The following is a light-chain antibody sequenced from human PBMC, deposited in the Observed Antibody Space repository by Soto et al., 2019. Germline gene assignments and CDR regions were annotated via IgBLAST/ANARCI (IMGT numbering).Light chain of an antibody. V-gene: IGKV1-5*03. Sequence: DIQMTQSPSTLSASVGDRVTITCRASQTISYWLAWYQQKPGQVPKLLIYQASSLESGVPSRFSGSGSGTEFTLTISSLQPGDFATYYCQHYHSYPLTFGGGTEVEIK. CDR3: QHYHSYPLT. CDR2: QAS. CDR1: QTISYW. J-gene: IGKJ4*01.